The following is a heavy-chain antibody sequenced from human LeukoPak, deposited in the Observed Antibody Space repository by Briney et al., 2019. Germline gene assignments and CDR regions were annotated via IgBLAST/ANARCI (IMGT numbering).Heavy chain of an antibody. V-gene: IGHV1-2*04. CDR1: GYTFTGYR. J-gene: IGHJ3*02. D-gene: IGHD1-26*01. CDR2: INPKSGGT. Sequence: ASVKVSCKASGYTFTGYRIHWVRQAPGQGLEWMGWINPKSGGTNYAQKFEAWVTMTRDTSMSTVYMELSRLKSDDTAVYYCARDSGWEVVLYASEIWGQGTMVTVSS. CDR3: ARDSGWEVVLYASEI.